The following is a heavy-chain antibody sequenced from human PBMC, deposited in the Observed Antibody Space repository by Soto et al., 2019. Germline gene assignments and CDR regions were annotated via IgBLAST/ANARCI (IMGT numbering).Heavy chain of an antibody. CDR1: GGSISSYY. D-gene: IGHD5-18*01. CDR2: IYYSGST. J-gene: IGHJ4*02. Sequence: QVQLQESGPGLVKPSETLSLTCTVSGGSISSYYWSWIRQSPGKGLEWIGYIYYSGSTKYNPSLNGRVTIPVDTSHDPFYLQLSSVTAADTAVYFCARGRGDTAMAWYYWGQGTLVTVSS. V-gene: IGHV4-59*01. CDR3: ARGRGDTAMAWYY.